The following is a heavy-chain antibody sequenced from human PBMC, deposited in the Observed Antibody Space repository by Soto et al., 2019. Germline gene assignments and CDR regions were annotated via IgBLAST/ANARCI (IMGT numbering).Heavy chain of an antibody. D-gene: IGHD2-8*01. Sequence: QVQLQESGPGLVRPSQTLSLTCTVSAGSISTIYYYWRWIRQHPEKGLEWIGYIAYSGSTFYHSSLKSRVTISLDTSNKQFSLTLTSVTAADTAVYYCARSAQWDGFDPWGQGTMVTVSS. CDR3: ARSAQWDGFDP. CDR1: AGSISTIYYY. J-gene: IGHJ3*01. CDR2: IAYSGST. V-gene: IGHV4-31*03.